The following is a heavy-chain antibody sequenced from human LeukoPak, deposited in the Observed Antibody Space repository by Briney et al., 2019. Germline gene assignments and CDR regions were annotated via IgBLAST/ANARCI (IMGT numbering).Heavy chain of an antibody. D-gene: IGHD5-18*01. J-gene: IGHJ4*02. CDR2: ISAIGGST. CDR3: TKGTIWLPFDY. Sequence: PGGSLRLSCAASGFTFTTYAMSWVRQAPGKGLEWVSAISAIGGSTYYADSVKGRFTISRDNSKNTLYLQMNSLRAEDTAVYYCTKGTIWLPFDYWGQGTLVTVST. CDR1: GFTFTTYA. V-gene: IGHV3-23*01.